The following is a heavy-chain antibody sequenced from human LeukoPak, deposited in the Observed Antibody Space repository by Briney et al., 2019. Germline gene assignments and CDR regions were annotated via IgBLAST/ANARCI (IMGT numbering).Heavy chain of an antibody. J-gene: IGHJ4*02. CDR2: ISTYNGNT. CDR1: GYTFINYG. Sequence: ASVKVSCKASGYTFINYGISWVRQAPGQGLEWMGWISTYNGNTNYAPELQGRVTMTTDTSTSTAYMELRSLRSDDTAVYYCAREEQQWLVRPFDSWGQGTLVTVSS. CDR3: AREEQQWLVRPFDS. D-gene: IGHD6-19*01. V-gene: IGHV1-18*01.